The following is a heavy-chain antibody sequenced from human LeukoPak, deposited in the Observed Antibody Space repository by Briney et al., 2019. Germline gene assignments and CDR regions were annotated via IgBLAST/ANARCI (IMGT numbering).Heavy chain of an antibody. D-gene: IGHD5-12*01. CDR2: IYYSGST. CDR1: GGSISSYY. Sequence: SSETLSLTCTVSGGSISSYYWSWIRQPPGKGLEWIGYIYYSGSTNYNPSLKSRVTISVDTSKNQFSLNLSSVTAADTAVYYCARGSARMVANPLFDYWGQGTLVTVSS. J-gene: IGHJ4*02. V-gene: IGHV4-59*08. CDR3: ARGSARMVANPLFDY.